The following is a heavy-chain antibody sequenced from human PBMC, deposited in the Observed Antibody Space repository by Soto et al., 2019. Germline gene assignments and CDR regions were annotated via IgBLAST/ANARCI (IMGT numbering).Heavy chain of an antibody. Sequence: GGSLRLSCAASGFTFDDYAMHWVRQAPGKGLEWVSGISWNSGSIGYADSVKSRFTISRDNAKNSLYLQMNSLRAEDTALYYCAKDRVRYYYYGMDVWGQGTTVTVSS. CDR3: AKDRVRYYYYGMDV. CDR2: ISWNSGSI. J-gene: IGHJ6*02. CDR1: GFTFDDYA. V-gene: IGHV3-9*01.